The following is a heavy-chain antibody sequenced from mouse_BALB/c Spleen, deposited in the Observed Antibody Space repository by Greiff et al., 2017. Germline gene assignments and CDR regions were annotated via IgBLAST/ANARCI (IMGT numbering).Heavy chain of an antibody. CDR3: ARGGDGYFDY. CDR2: ISSGGST. D-gene: IGHD2-3*01. Sequence: VQLKESGGGLVKPGGSLKLSCAASGFTFSSYAMSWVRQTPEKRLEWVASISSGGSTYYPDSVKGRFTISRDNARNILYLQMSSLRSEDTAMYYCARGGDGYFDYWGQGTTLTVSS. V-gene: IGHV5-6-5*01. CDR1: GFTFSSYA. J-gene: IGHJ2*01.